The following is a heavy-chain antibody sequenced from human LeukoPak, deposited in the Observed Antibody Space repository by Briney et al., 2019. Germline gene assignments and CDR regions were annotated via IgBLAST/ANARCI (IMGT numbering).Heavy chain of an antibody. J-gene: IGHJ4*02. CDR1: GFTFSSFW. CDR3: ARGGTRGYSPVDY. V-gene: IGHV3-7*03. CDR2: IKQDGSER. Sequence: PGGSMRLSCAASGFTFSSFWMNWVRQAPGKGLEWVANIKQDGSERNYVDSVKGRSTISRDNAKNSLFLQMNSLRVEDTAAYYCARGGTRGYSPVDYWGQGILVTVSS. D-gene: IGHD5-18*01.